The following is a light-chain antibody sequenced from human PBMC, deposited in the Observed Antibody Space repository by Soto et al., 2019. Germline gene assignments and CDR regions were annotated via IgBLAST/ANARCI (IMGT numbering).Light chain of an antibody. J-gene: IGLJ1*01. Sequence: QSVLTQPPSVSGAPGQRVTISCTGSSSNIGAGYDLHWYQQLPGTAPKLLIYDDNNRPSGVPDRFSGFKSGTSASLAITGLQAEDEADYSCQSYDSSLSGYVFGSGTKVTVL. V-gene: IGLV1-40*01. CDR3: QSYDSSLSGYV. CDR2: DDN. CDR1: SSNIGAGYD.